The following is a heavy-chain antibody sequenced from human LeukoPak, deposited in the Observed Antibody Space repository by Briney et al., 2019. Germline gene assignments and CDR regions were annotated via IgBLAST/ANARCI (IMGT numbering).Heavy chain of an antibody. CDR2: INTSGNT. V-gene: IGHV4-61*02. D-gene: IGHD6-13*01. J-gene: IGHJ4*02. CDR1: GGSISSGSYY. Sequence: PSETLSLTCVSGGSISSGSYYWTWIRQPAGKGLEWIGRINTSGNTNYNPSLKSRVTISVDTSKNQFSLKLSSVTAADTAVYYCARAAGAYYFDYWGQGTLVTVSS. CDR3: ARAAGAYYFDY.